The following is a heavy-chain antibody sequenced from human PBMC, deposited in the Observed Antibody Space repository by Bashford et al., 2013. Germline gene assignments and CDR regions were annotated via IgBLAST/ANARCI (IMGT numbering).Heavy chain of an antibody. CDR3: ATTGGQLVLFDI. CDR2: ISYDGSNK. CDR1: GFTFSSYA. Sequence: GGSLRLSCAASGFTFSSYAMHWVRQAPGKGLEWVAVISYDGSNKYYADSVKGRFTISRDNSKNTLYLQMNSLRAEDTAVYYCATTGGQLVLFDIWGQGTMVTVSS. D-gene: IGHD6-6*01. V-gene: IGHV3-30-3*01. J-gene: IGHJ3*02.